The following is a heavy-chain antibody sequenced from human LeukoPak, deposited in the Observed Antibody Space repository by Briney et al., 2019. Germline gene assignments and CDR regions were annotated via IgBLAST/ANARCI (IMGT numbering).Heavy chain of an antibody. Sequence: PSQTLSLTCTVSGGSISSGGYYWSWIRQHPGKGLEWIGYIYYSGSTYYNPSLKSRFTISVDTSKNQFSLKLSSMTAADTAVYYCARVYCSSTSCYAPSFDPWGQGTLVTVSS. CDR3: ARVYCSSTSCYAPSFDP. CDR1: GGSISSGGYY. D-gene: IGHD2-2*01. V-gene: IGHV4-31*03. J-gene: IGHJ5*02. CDR2: IYYSGST.